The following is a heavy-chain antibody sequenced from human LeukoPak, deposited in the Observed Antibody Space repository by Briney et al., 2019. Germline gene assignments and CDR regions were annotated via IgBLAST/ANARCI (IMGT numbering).Heavy chain of an antibody. V-gene: IGHV3-23*01. J-gene: IGHJ4*02. CDR2: ISGSGDNT. D-gene: IGHD2-8*01. Sequence: PGGSLRLSCEASGLSFRSYGMSWVRQAPGKGLEWVSGISGSGDNTYYTDSVKGRFTISRDNSKNTLYLQMNSLRVEDTAVYYCAKCWTSDGVCLNVDHWGQGALVTVSS. CDR3: AKCWTSDGVCLNVDH. CDR1: GLSFRSYG.